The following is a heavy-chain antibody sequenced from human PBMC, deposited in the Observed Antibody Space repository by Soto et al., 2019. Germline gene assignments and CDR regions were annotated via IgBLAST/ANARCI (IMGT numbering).Heavy chain of an antibody. J-gene: IGHJ6*02. CDR2: ISAYNGNT. V-gene: IGHV1-18*01. CDR1: GYTFTSYG. Sequence: ASVKVSCKASGYTFTSYGISWVRQAPGQGLEWMGRISAYNGNTNYAQKLQGRVTMTTDTSTSTAYMELRSLRSDDTAVYYCARDLGAIYDILTGYGMDVWGQGTTVTVSS. CDR3: ARDLGAIYDILTGYGMDV. D-gene: IGHD3-9*01.